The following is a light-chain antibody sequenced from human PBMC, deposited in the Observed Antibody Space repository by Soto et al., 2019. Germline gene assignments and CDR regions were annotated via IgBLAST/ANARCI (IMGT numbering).Light chain of an antibody. CDR2: GNS. Sequence: QSVLTQPPSVSGAPGQRVTISCTGSSSNIAAGYDVHWYQQLPGTAPKLLIYGNSNRPSGVPDRFSGSKSGTSASLAITGLQAEDEADYYCQSYDSSLSGYVFGTGTKVTVL. CDR1: SSNIAAGYD. CDR3: QSYDSSLSGYV. J-gene: IGLJ1*01. V-gene: IGLV1-40*01.